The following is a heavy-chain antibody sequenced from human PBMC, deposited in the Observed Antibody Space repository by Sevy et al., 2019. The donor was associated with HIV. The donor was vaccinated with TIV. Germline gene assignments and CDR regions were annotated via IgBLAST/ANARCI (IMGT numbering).Heavy chain of an antibody. CDR2: ISGDSSGK. V-gene: IGHV3-48*01. CDR1: GFTFSNYD. Sequence: GGSLRLSCAASGFTFSNYDMNWVRQAPGKGVEWVSYISGDSSGKYYADSVKGRLTTSRDNAKNSLYVQMNRLRAEDTAVYYCAGEGGYTDQGMDVWGQGTTVTVSS. D-gene: IGHD2-15*01. J-gene: IGHJ6*02. CDR3: AGEGGYTDQGMDV.